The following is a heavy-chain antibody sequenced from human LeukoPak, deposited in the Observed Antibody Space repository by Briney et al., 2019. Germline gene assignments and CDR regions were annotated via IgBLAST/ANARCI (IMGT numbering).Heavy chain of an antibody. V-gene: IGHV4-59*01. CDR3: ARSMGSSSSWRWAGFD. CDR1: GGSISSYY. Sequence: SETLSLTCTVSGGSISSYYWSWIRQPLGKGLEWIGYIYYSGSTNYNPSLKSRVTISVDTSKNQFSLKLSSVTAADTAVYYCARSMGSSSSWRWAGFDWGQGTLVTVSS. CDR2: IYYSGST. D-gene: IGHD6-13*01. J-gene: IGHJ4*02.